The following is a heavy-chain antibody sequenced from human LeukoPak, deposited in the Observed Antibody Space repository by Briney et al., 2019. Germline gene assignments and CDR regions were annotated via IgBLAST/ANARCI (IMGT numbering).Heavy chain of an antibody. Sequence: KPSETLSLTCTVSGYSVSSGYYWGWIRQAPGKGLEWIGNIYPGGSTSYYNPSLKGRVTISVDTSKNQFSLKLSSVTAADTAVYYCARDPHCSSGSCLDAFDIWGQGTMVTVSS. CDR1: GYSVSSGYY. CDR2: IYPGGSTS. D-gene: IGHD2-15*01. J-gene: IGHJ3*02. CDR3: ARDPHCSSGSCLDAFDI. V-gene: IGHV4-38-2*02.